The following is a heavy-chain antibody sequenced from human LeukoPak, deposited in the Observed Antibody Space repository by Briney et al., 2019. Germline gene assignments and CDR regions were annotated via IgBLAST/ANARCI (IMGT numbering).Heavy chain of an antibody. D-gene: IGHD5-24*01. V-gene: IGHV4-31*03. J-gene: IGHJ4*02. Sequence: SETLSLTCTVSGASISSAPYYWAWIRQHPGGGLEWIGQIYGTWNTYYSPSLKSRLTISIDTSGSQFSLELRSVTAADTAVYYCASQKMTTREFDSWGQGTRVTVSS. CDR3: ASQKMTTREFDS. CDR1: GASISSAPYY. CDR2: IYGTWNT.